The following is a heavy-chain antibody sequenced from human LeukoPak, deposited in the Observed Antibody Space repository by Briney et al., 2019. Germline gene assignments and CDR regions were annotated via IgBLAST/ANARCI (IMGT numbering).Heavy chain of an antibody. Sequence: GGSLRLSCAASGYRFSTSDMHWVRQASGRGREWVSSIASTGETYYAPSVKGRFTISRENAKNSLYLQMNSLRGGDTAIYHCVRGGEIGLDYWGQGALITVSS. CDR1: GYRFSTSD. J-gene: IGHJ4*02. V-gene: IGHV3-13*01. CDR3: VRGGEIGLDY. CDR2: IASTGET. D-gene: IGHD3-16*01.